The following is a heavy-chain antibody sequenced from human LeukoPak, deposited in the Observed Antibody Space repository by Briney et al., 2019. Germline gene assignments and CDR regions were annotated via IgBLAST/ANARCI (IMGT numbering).Heavy chain of an antibody. J-gene: IGHJ6*03. CDR2: INHSGST. D-gene: IGHD6-13*01. CDR1: GGSFSGYY. V-gene: IGHV4-34*01. Sequence: SETLSLTCAVYGGSFSGYYWSWIRQPPGKGLEWIGEINHSGSTNYNPSLKSRVTISVDTSKNQFSLKLSSVTAADTAVYYCARGPLYSSSWYRPLSYYYMDVWGKGTTVTVSS. CDR3: ARGPLYSSSWYRPLSYYYMDV.